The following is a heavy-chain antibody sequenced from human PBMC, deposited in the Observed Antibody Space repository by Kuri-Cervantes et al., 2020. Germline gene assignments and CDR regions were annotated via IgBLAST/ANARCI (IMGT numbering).Heavy chain of an antibody. CDR2: ISSSSSTI. CDR1: GFTFSSYS. D-gene: IGHD6-19*01. CDR3: AKDRSSGCLDY. J-gene: IGHJ4*02. Sequence: ETLSLTCAASGFTFSSYSMNWVRQAPGKGLEWVSYISSSSSTIYYADSVKGRFTISRDNSKNTLYLQMNSLRAEDTAVYYCAKDRSSGCLDYWGQGTLVTVSS. V-gene: IGHV3-48*01.